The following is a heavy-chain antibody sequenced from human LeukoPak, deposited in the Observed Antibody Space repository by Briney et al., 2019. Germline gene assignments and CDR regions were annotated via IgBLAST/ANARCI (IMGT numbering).Heavy chain of an antibody. Sequence: PGGSLRLSCAASGFTFSSYSMTWVRQAPGKGLEWVSLIYSGDNTYYADSVKGRFTISRDNSKNTLYLQMNSLRVDDTAVYYCARTRDYWGQGTLVTVSS. CDR3: ARTRDY. CDR1: GFTFSSYS. V-gene: IGHV3-66*01. J-gene: IGHJ4*02. CDR2: IYSGDNT.